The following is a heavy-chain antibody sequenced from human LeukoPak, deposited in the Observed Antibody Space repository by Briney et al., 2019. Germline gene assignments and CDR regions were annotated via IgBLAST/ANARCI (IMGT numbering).Heavy chain of an antibody. CDR1: GFTFSSYW. D-gene: IGHD3-22*01. J-gene: IGHJ3*02. CDR2: INTDGSST. Sequence: GGSLRLSCAASGFTFSSYWMHWVRQAPGKGLVWVSRINTDGSSTSYADSVKGRFTISRDNAKNTLYLQMNSLRAEDTAVYYCAKDVLIRAYYYDSSGYGDAFDIWGQGTMVTVSS. CDR3: AKDVLIRAYYYDSSGYGDAFDI. V-gene: IGHV3-74*01.